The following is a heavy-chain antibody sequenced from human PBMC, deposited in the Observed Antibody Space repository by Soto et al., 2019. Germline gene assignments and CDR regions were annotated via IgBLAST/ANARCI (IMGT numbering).Heavy chain of an antibody. D-gene: IGHD3-3*01. V-gene: IGHV3-74*01. Sequence: PGGPLRLSCAASGFTFSSYWMHWVRQAPGKGLVWVSQVNRDGSKTNYADSVKGRFTISRDNAKNTLYLQMNSLRAEDTAVYYCARDANELRYLEWFPDFWGQGTLVTVSS. J-gene: IGHJ4*02. CDR3: ARDANELRYLEWFPDF. CDR1: GFTFSSYW. CDR2: VNRDGSKT.